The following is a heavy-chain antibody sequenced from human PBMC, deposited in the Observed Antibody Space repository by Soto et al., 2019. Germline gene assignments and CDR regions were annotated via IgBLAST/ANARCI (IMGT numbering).Heavy chain of an antibody. Sequence: GGSLRISCAASGSTFSSYDMHWVRQATGKGLEWVSAIGTAGDTYYPGSVKGRFTISRENAKNSLYLQMNSLRAGDTAVCYCARRSGGMDVWGQGTTVTVSS. J-gene: IGHJ6*02. CDR1: GSTFSSYD. CDR3: ARRSGGMDV. CDR2: IGTAGDT. V-gene: IGHV3-13*01. D-gene: IGHD3-10*01.